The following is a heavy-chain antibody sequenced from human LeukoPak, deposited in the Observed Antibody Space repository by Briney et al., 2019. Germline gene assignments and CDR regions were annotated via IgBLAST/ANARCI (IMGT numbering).Heavy chain of an antibody. CDR1: GFTFSSYA. J-gene: IGHJ4*02. CDR2: ISGSGGST. V-gene: IGHV3-23*01. Sequence: GGSLRLSCAASGFTFSSYAMTWIRQAPGKGLEWVSSISGSGGSTYYADSVKGRFTISRDNSRNMLFLQMNSLRADDTAVYYCAKGSARFGEISHFDYWGQGTLVTVSS. D-gene: IGHD3-10*01. CDR3: AKGSARFGEISHFDY.